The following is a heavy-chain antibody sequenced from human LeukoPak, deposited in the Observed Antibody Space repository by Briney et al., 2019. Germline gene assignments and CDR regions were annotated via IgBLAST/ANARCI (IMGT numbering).Heavy chain of an antibody. D-gene: IGHD4-17*01. Sequence: PSQTLSLTCTVSGGSISSGNYYWSWIRQPAGEGPECIGRVYISGSTNYNPSLKSRVTISVDTSKNQFSLKLNSVTAADTAVYYCARGGENGDYYFNYWGQGNLVTVSS. V-gene: IGHV4-61*02. CDR3: ARGGENGDYYFNY. CDR1: GGSISSGNYY. J-gene: IGHJ4*02. CDR2: VYISGST.